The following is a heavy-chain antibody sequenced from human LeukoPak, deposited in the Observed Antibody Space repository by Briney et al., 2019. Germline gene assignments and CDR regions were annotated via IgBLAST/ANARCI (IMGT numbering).Heavy chain of an antibody. J-gene: IGHJ6*02. CDR2: ISGDGGST. Sequence: GGSLRLSCAASRYSLDDHAMCWVRQAPGKGLEWVSLISGDGGSTSYADSVKGRFTISRDNSKNSLYLQMNSLRTETTALYFYAKDMLPPQVTFSLSYYYAMDVWGQGTTVTVSS. D-gene: IGHD3-16*01. CDR1: RYSLDDHA. V-gene: IGHV3-43*02. CDR3: AKDMLPPQVTFSLSYYYAMDV.